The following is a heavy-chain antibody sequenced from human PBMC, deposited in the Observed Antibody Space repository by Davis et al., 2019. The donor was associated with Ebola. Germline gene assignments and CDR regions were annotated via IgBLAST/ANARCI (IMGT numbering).Heavy chain of an antibody. CDR2: ISSSSSTI. CDR1: GFTFSSYG. J-gene: IGHJ3*02. D-gene: IGHD3-22*01. V-gene: IGHV3-48*02. CDR3: ARRSMIVVVNDAFDI. Sequence: PGGSLRLSCAASGFTFSSYGMHWVRQAPGKGLEWVSYISSSSSTIYYADSVKGRFTISRDNAKNSLYLQMNSLRDEDTAVYYCARRSMIVVVNDAFDIWGQGTMVTVSS.